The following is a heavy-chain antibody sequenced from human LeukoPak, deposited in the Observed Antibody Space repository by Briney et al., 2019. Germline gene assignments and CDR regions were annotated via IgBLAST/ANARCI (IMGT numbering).Heavy chain of an antibody. CDR1: GYTFTSYG. CDR3: ARVIAAAGTDYFDY. D-gene: IGHD6-13*01. J-gene: IGHJ4*02. V-gene: IGHV1-18*01. CDR2: ISAYNGNT. Sequence: GASVKVSCMASGYTFTSYGISWVRQAPGQGLEWMGWISAYNGNTNYAQKLQGRVTMATDTSTSTAYMELRSLRSDDTAVYYCARVIAAAGTDYFDYWGQGTLVTVSS.